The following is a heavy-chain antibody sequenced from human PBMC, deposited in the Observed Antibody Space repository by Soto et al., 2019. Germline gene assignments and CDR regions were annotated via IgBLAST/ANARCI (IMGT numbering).Heavy chain of an antibody. Sequence: QVQLVQSGAEVKKPGASVKVSCKASGYTFTSYDINWVRQATGQGLEWMGWMNPNSGNTGYAQKFQGRVTMTRNTSISTAYMDLSSLRSEATAVYYCARERSAAGTGWFDPWGQGTVVTVSS. CDR2: MNPNSGNT. CDR1: GYTFTSYD. CDR3: ARERSAAGTGWFDP. D-gene: IGHD6-13*01. J-gene: IGHJ5*02. V-gene: IGHV1-8*01.